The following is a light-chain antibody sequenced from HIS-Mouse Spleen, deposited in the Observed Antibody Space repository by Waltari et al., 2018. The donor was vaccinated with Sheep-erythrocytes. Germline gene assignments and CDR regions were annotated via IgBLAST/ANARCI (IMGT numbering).Light chain of an antibody. CDR1: QSLLHSNGYNY. J-gene: IGKJ1*01. Sequence: DIVMTQSPLSLPVTPGEPASISCRSSQSLLHSNGYNYLDWYLQKPGQSPQLLIYLGSNRASGVPDRFSGSGSGTDFTLNISRVEADDVGVYYCVQALQTPWTFGQGTKVEIK. CDR3: VQALQTPWT. V-gene: IGKV2-28*01. CDR2: LGS.